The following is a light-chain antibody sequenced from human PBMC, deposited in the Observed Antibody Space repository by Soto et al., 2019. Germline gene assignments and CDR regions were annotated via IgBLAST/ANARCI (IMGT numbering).Light chain of an antibody. Sequence: EVLLTQSPGTLSLSSGERATLSCRASGNLLSPSFFCFQQKPGQAPRLLIYGAFSRATGIPDRFSGSGSGTDFTLTITRLEPEDFAVYYCQYYGRSPPFTFGQGTKLEIK. CDR2: GAF. V-gene: IGKV3-20*01. J-gene: IGKJ2*01. CDR3: QYYGRSPPFT. CDR1: GNLLSPS.